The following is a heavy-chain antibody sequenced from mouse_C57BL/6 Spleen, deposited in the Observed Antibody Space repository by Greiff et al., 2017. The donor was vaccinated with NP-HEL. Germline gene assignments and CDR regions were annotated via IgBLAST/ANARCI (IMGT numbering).Heavy chain of an antibody. CDR3: AYYGSSYRYFDV. J-gene: IGHJ1*03. CDR1: GYTFTSYW. V-gene: IGHV1-55*01. D-gene: IGHD1-1*01. Sequence: QVQLKQPGAELVKPGASVKMSCKASGYTFTSYWITWVKQRPGQGLEWIGDIYPGSGSTNYNEKFKSKATLTVDTSSSTAYMQLSSLTSEDSAVYYCAYYGSSYRYFDVWGTGTTVTVSS. CDR2: IYPGSGST.